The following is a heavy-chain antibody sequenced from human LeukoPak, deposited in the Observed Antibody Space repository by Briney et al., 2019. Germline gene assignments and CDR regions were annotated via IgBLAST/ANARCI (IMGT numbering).Heavy chain of an antibody. CDR2: ISAYNDNT. V-gene: IGHV1-18*01. Sequence: ASVKVSCKASGYTFTSYGISWVRQAPGQGLEWMGWISAYNDNTNFAQQFQGRVTMTTDTSTSTAYMELRSLKSDDTAVYFCARVGGSTNWHDAFDIWGQGTTVTVSS. J-gene: IGHJ3*02. CDR3: ARVGGSTNWHDAFDI. CDR1: GYTFTSYG. D-gene: IGHD2-15*01.